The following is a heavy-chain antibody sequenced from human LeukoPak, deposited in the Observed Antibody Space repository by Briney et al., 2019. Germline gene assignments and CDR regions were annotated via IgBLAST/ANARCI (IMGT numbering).Heavy chain of an antibody. J-gene: IGHJ4*02. CDR3: ARGGSYYDY. CDR1: GGSFSGYY. V-gene: IGHV4-34*01. D-gene: IGHD1-26*01. Sequence: SETLSLTCAVYGGSFSGYYWSWIRQPPGKGLEWIGEINHSGSTNYNPSLKSRVTISVDTSKNQFSLNLSSVTAADTAVYHCARGGSYYDYWGQGTLVTVSS. CDR2: INHSGST.